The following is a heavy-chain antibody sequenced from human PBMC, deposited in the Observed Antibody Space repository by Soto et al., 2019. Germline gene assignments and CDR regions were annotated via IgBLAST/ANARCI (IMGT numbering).Heavy chain of an antibody. V-gene: IGHV3-23*01. CDR3: ARQHLSNFRWFDP. Sequence: WGSLRISCASSGFTFSTYGMSWVRQAPGKGLEWVSSISGSAATTDYADSVKGRFTISRDNSQNTLFLQMNSLKAEDTATYFCARQHLSNFRWFDPWGQGTMVTVSS. D-gene: IGHD1-1*01. J-gene: IGHJ5*02. CDR2: ISGSAATT. CDR1: GFTFSTYG.